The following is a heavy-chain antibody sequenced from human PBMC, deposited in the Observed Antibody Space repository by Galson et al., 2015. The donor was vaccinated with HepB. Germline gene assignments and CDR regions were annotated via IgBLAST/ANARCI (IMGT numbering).Heavy chain of an antibody. V-gene: IGHV3-23*01. CDR3: ARENVVPAAPYYYYMDV. Sequence: SLRLSCAASGFTFSSYAMSWVRQAPGKGLEWVSAISGSGGSTYYADSVKGRFTISRDNAKNSLCLQMNSLRAEDTAVYYCARENVVPAAPYYYYMDVWGKGTTVTVSS. J-gene: IGHJ6*03. CDR2: ISGSGGST. D-gene: IGHD2-2*01. CDR1: GFTFSSYA.